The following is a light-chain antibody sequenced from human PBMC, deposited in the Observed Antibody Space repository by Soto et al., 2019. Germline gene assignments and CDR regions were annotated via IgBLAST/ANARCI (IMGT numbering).Light chain of an antibody. CDR2: VDN. CDR3: AAWGANRDLL. Sequence: QSVLIQPPSASGTPGQTVTISCSGDCSNIGRYPVNWYQQVPGMAPRLLIYVDNQRPSGVPARFSASRSGASASLAISGLQSADEADYYCAAWGANRDLLFGGGTQLTVL. J-gene: IGLJ7*01. V-gene: IGLV1-44*01. CDR1: CSNIGRYP.